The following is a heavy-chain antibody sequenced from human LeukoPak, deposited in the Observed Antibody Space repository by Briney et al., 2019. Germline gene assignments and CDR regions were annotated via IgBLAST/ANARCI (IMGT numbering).Heavy chain of an antibody. Sequence: GGSLRLSCAASGNYWMHWVRQAPGQGLVWVSHINSDGSWTSYADSVKGRFTISKDNAKNTVYLQMNSLRAEDTAVYYCVSFYETYWGRGTLVTVSS. CDR1: GNYW. V-gene: IGHV3-74*01. CDR2: INSDGSWT. D-gene: IGHD2/OR15-2a*01. CDR3: VSFYETY. J-gene: IGHJ4*02.